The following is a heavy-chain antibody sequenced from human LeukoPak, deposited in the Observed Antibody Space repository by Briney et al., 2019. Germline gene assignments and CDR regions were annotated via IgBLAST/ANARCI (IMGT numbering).Heavy chain of an antibody. J-gene: IGHJ3*02. CDR3: TIREDRVVVGAFDI. CDR2: IYYTGSA. V-gene: IGHV4-39*01. CDR1: GGSISSSSYH. D-gene: IGHD2-15*01. Sequence: PSETLSLTCTVSGGSISSSSYHWGWIRQSPGKGLEWIGSIYYTGSAYYNPSLKTRPTISLDTSKCQFSLRRSSVTAGDTAVDECTIREDRVVVGAFDIGGQGTMVTVSS.